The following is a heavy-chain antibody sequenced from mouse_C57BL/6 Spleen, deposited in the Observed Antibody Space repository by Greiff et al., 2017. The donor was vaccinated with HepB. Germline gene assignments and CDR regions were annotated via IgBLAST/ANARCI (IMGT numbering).Heavy chain of an antibody. D-gene: IGHD1-2*01. CDR1: GYTFTSYW. CDR3: ARDLLRHQRGFDY. Sequence: QVQLQQPGAELVKPGASVKLSCKASGYTFTSYWMHWVKQRPGQGLEWIGMIHPNSGGTNYNEKFKSKATLTVDKSSSTAYMQLSSLTSEDSAVYYCARDLLRHQRGFDYWGQGTTLTVSS. CDR2: IHPNSGGT. J-gene: IGHJ2*01. V-gene: IGHV1-64*01.